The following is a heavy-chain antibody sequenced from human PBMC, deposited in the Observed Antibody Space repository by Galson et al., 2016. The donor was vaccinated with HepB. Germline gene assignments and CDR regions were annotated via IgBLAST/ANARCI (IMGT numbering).Heavy chain of an antibody. Sequence: CAISGDSVSSNVAAWNWFRQSPSGGLEWLGRTFYRSEWRTDYAMSVESRMTISPDTSKNQVSLHLRSVTPEDTAVYYCARVNHLGRGMNVWGQGTTVTVSS. CDR2: TFYRSEWRT. CDR3: ARVNHLGRGMNV. V-gene: IGHV6-1*01. CDR1: GDSVSSNVAA. J-gene: IGHJ6*02.